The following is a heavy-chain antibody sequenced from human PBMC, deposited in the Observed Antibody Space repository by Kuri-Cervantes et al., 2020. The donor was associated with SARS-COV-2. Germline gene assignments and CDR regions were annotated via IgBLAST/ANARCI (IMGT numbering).Heavy chain of an antibody. CDR3: ARDQYLLLLSGYYYYYGMDV. D-gene: IGHD2-21*01. V-gene: IGHV1-2*04. Sequence: AAVKVSCKASGYTFTGYYMHWVRQAPGQGLEWTGWINPDSGGTNYAQKFQGWVTMTRDTSISTAYMELSRLRSDDTAVYYCARDQYLLLLSGYYYYYGMDVWGQGTTVTVSS. CDR2: INPDSGGT. J-gene: IGHJ6*02. CDR1: GYTFTGYY.